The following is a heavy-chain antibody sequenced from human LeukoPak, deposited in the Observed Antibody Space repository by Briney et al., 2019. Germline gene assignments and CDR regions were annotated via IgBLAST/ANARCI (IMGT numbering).Heavy chain of an antibody. J-gene: IGHJ6*02. CDR2: IWYDGSNK. D-gene: IGHD6-13*01. CDR3: ARDTQQLVYGMDV. V-gene: IGHV3-33*01. Sequence: PGGSLRLSCAASGFTFSSYGMHWVRQAPGKGLEWVAVIWYDGSNKYYADSVKGRFTISRDNAKNSLYLQMNSLRAEDTAVYYCARDTQQLVYGMDVWGQGTTVTVSS. CDR1: GFTFSSYG.